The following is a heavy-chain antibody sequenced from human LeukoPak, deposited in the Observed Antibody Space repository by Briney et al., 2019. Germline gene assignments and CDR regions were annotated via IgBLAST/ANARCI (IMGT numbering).Heavy chain of an antibody. CDR1: GFTFSDSY. Sequence: GRSLRLSCAASGFTFSDSYMTWICQAPGKGLEWVGRIKSKADGGTTDYAAPVKGRFTISRDDSKNTLYLQMSSLKTEDTAVYYCTTVTYYDILTGYYFDYWGQGTLVTVSS. CDR3: TTVTYYDILTGYYFDY. J-gene: IGHJ4*02. D-gene: IGHD3-9*01. CDR2: IKSKADGGTT. V-gene: IGHV3-15*01.